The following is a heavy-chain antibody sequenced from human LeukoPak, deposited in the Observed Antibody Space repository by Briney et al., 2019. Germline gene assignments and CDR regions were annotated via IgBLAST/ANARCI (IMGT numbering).Heavy chain of an antibody. D-gene: IGHD6-19*01. Sequence: GGSLRLSWEASGFTFSSYSMNWVRQAPGKGLEWVSSISSSSSYIYYADSVKGRFTISRDNAKNSLYLQMNSLRAEDTAVYYCARDRVAGIFDYWGQGTLVTVSS. CDR1: GFTFSSYS. V-gene: IGHV3-21*01. CDR3: ARDRVAGIFDY. J-gene: IGHJ4*02. CDR2: ISSSSSYI.